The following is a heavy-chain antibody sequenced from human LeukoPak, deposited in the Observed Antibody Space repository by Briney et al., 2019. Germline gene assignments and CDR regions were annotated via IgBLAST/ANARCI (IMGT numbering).Heavy chain of an antibody. CDR2: IKQDGSEK. D-gene: IGHD3-22*01. J-gene: IGHJ4*02. CDR3: ARGWGYYYDSSGYPLFDY. CDR1: GFTFSSYW. Sequence: GGSLRLSCAASGFTFSSYWMSWVRQAPGKGLEWVANIKQDGSEKYYVDSVKGRFTISRDNAKNSLYLQMNSLRAEDTAVYYCARGWGYYYDSSGYPLFDYWGQGTLVTVSS. V-gene: IGHV3-7*01.